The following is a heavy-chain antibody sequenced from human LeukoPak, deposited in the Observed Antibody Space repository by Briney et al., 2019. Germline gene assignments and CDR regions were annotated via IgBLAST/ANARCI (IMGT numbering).Heavy chain of an antibody. CDR2: INHSGST. V-gene: IGHV4-34*01. D-gene: IGHD6-19*01. CDR3: ARDRQWGPSDY. CDR1: GGSFSGYY. Sequence: PSETLSLTCAVYGGSFSGYYWSWIRQPPGKGLEWIGEINHSGSTNYNPSLKSRVTISVDTSKNQFSLKLSSVTAADTAVYYCARDRQWGPSDYWGQGTLVTVSS. J-gene: IGHJ4*02.